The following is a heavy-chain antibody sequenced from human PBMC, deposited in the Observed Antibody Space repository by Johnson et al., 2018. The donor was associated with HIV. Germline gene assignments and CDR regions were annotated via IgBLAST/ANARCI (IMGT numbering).Heavy chain of an antibody. J-gene: IGHJ3*02. V-gene: IGHV3-30*18. D-gene: IGHD1-1*01. Sequence: EKLVESGGGVVQPGRSLRLSCAASGFTFSSYGMHWVRQAPGKGLEWVAVISYDGNNKYYADSVKGRFTISRDNFKNTLYLQMNSLRAEDTAVYYCAKVGGTTILRDAFDIWGQGTMVTVSS. CDR3: AKVGGTTILRDAFDI. CDR2: ISYDGNNK. CDR1: GFTFSSYG.